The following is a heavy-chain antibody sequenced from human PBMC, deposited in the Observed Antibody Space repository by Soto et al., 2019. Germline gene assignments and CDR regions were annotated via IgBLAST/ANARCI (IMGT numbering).Heavy chain of an antibody. CDR1: GGSFGGYY. CDR2: INHSGST. Sequence: SETLSLTCAVYGGSFGGYYWSWFRQPPGKGLEWIGEINHSGSTNYNPSLKSRVTISVDTSKNQFSLKLSSVTAADTAVYYCERGGKRYYYGSGSYYYYYGMDVWGQGTTVTVSS. V-gene: IGHV4-34*01. D-gene: IGHD3-10*01. J-gene: IGHJ6*02. CDR3: ERGGKRYYYGSGSYYYYYGMDV.